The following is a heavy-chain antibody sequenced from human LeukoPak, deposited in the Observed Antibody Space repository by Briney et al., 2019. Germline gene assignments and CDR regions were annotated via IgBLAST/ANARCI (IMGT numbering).Heavy chain of an antibody. CDR3: ARDPGNYDVYTGYHRVLDY. Sequence: GGSLRLSCAASGFTFSSSEMNWVRQTPGKGLEWISYTSSSGSIIYYADSMKGRFTISRDNAKNSLYLQMSSLSAEDTGVYYCARDPGNYDVYTGYHRVLDYWGQGTLVTVSS. J-gene: IGHJ4*02. V-gene: IGHV3-48*03. CDR1: GFTFSSSE. D-gene: IGHD3-9*01. CDR2: TSSSGSII.